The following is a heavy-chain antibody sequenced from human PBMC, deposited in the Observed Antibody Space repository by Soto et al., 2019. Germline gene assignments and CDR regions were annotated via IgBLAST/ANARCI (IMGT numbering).Heavy chain of an antibody. CDR3: ARAAPRDCSGDSCKSGRDY. D-gene: IGHD2-15*01. CDR2: INHSGST. Sequence: SETLSLTCAVYGGSFSGYYWSWIRQPPGKGLEWIGEINHSGSTDYNPSLKSRVTISVDTSKNQFSLKLSSVTAADTAVYYCARAAPRDCSGDSCKSGRDYWGQGTLVTVSS. V-gene: IGHV4-34*01. J-gene: IGHJ4*02. CDR1: GGSFSGYY.